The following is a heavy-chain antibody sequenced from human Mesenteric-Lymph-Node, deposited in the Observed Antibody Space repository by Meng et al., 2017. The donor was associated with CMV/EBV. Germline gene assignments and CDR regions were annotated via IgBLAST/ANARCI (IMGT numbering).Heavy chain of an antibody. D-gene: IGHD3-10*02. V-gene: IGHV1-2*04. CDR1: GYAFSGYY. J-gene: IGHJ4*02. CDR3: ARGFNYVHYDY. Sequence: SFNASGYAFSGYYIHWVRQAPGQGLEWLECINPNSGGTHYAQKFQGWVTMTRDTSITTAYMELSSLRSDGTAVYYCARGFNYVHYDYWGQGALVTVSS. CDR2: INPNSGGT.